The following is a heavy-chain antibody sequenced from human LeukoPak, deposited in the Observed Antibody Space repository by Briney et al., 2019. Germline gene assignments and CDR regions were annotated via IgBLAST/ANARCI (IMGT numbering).Heavy chain of an antibody. CDR3: ARVGAAAGRYKLFDY. D-gene: IGHD6-13*01. J-gene: IGHJ4*02. CDR2: IYHSGST. CDR1: GGSISSSNG. Sequence: SGTLSLTCAVSGGSISSSNGWSWVRQPTGKGLEWIGEIYHSGSTNYNPSLKSRVTISVDKSKNQFSLKLSSVTAADTAVYYCARVGAAAGRYKLFDYWGQGTLVTVSS. V-gene: IGHV4-4*02.